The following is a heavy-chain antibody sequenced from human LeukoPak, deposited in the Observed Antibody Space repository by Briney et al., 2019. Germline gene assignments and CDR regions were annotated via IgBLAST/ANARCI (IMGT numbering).Heavy chain of an antibody. J-gene: IGHJ4*02. V-gene: IGHV4-4*02. Sequence: SGTLSLTCAVSGDSITNSNWWSWVRQPPGKGLEWIGEGYHSRTSNYNPSLRSRVTISIDKCKNQFSLNVNSVTAADTAVYFCLYGGNFGDWVYWGQGALVTVSS. CDR3: LYGGNFGDWVY. D-gene: IGHD4-23*01. CDR2: GYHSRTS. CDR1: GDSITNSNW.